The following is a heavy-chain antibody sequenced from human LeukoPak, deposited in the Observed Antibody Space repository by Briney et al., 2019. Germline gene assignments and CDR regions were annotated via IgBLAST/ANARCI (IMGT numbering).Heavy chain of an antibody. D-gene: IGHD3-22*01. CDR1: GYSIGSGYD. J-gene: IGHJ3*02. Sequence: SETLSLTCSVSGYSIGSGYDWAWIRQPPGKGLEWIGSINYSARPYYNPSLKSRVTISVDTSKNQFSLKLSSVTAADTAVYFCARGPYSYDSSGAFDIWGQGTMVTVSS. V-gene: IGHV4-38-2*02. CDR2: INYSARP. CDR3: ARGPYSYDSSGAFDI.